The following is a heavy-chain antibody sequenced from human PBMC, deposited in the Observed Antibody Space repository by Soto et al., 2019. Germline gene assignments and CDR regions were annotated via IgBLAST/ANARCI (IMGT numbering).Heavy chain of an antibody. V-gene: IGHV4-34*01. J-gene: IGHJ5*02. Sequence: XXTLSLPFAVYGGSFSGYYWSWIPQPPGKGLEWIGEINHSGSTNYNPSLKSRVTISVDTSKNQFSLKLSSVTAADTHVYYCARALHYYGSGRTGNWFDPWGQGTLVTVSS. CDR2: INHSGST. D-gene: IGHD3-10*01. CDR1: GGSFSGYY. CDR3: ARALHYYGSGRTGNWFDP.